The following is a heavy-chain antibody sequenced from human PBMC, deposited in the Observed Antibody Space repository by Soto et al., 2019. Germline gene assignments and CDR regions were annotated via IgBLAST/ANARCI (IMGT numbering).Heavy chain of an antibody. J-gene: IGHJ6*02. D-gene: IGHD4-17*01. V-gene: IGHV3-9*01. CDR1: VPNFEDYG. CDR2: INWNSRSV. CDR3: AKDSFYRGDYFYALDV. Sequence: SLRLSCEVSVPNFEDYGIHWVRQRPGKGLEWVSGINWNSRSVAYADSVKGRFTISRDNAKNSLYLQMNSLGVEDTAFYYCAKDSFYRGDYFYALDVWGQGTTVTVSS.